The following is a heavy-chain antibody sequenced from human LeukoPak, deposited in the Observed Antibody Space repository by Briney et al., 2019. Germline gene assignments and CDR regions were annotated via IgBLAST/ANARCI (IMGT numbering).Heavy chain of an antibody. CDR2: ISSSSSYI. Sequence: GGSLRLSCAASGFTFSSYEMNWVRQAPGKGLEWVSSISSSSSYIYYADSVKGRFTISRDNSKNTLSLQLNSLRAEDTAVYYCAKVQGAYLAKAGYFDYWGQGTLVTVSS. V-gene: IGHV3-21*01. J-gene: IGHJ4*02. CDR1: GFTFSSYE. CDR3: AKVQGAYLAKAGYFDY. D-gene: IGHD6-13*01.